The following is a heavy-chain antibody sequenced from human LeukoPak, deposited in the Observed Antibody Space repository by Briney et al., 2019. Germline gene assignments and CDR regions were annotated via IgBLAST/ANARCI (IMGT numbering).Heavy chain of an antibody. D-gene: IGHD3-10*02. J-gene: IGHJ6*04. Sequence: PGGSLRLSCAASGFIFSSYNMNWVRQAPGKGLEWVSFISSSGSTIYYADSVKGRFTISRDNAKNPLYLQMNSLRAEDTAVYYCAELGITMIGGVWGKGTTVTISS. CDR1: GFIFSSYN. V-gene: IGHV3-48*04. CDR3: AELGITMIGGV. CDR2: ISSSGSTI.